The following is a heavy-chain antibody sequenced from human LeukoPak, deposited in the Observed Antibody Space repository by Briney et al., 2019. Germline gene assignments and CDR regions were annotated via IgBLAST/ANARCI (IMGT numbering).Heavy chain of an antibody. D-gene: IGHD3-22*01. V-gene: IGHV3-74*01. CDR2: IYTDGSAT. CDR3: ATIPTVNVIVAGVFDY. J-gene: IGHJ4*02. CDR1: GFTFSSYC. Sequence: GGSLRLSCAASGFTFSSYCMHWVRHTPGKGLVWVLYIYTDGSATSYADSVNGRSTISRNNPKNTLYLQINRLTAEDTSLYYFATIPTVNVIVAGVFDYWGQGTLVTVSS.